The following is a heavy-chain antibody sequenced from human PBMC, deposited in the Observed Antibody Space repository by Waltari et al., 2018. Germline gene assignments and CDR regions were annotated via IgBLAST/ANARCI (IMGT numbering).Heavy chain of an antibody. V-gene: IGHV3-33*01. Sequence: QVQLVESGGGVVQPGRSLRLSCAASGFTFSSYGMHWVRQAPGKGLVWVAFIWYDGSKKYYADAVKGRFTISRDNSKNTLYLQMNSLRAEDTAVYYCARGTDINYWGQGTLVTVSS. J-gene: IGHJ4*02. CDR1: GFTFSSYG. CDR3: ARGTDINY. D-gene: IGHD3-9*01. CDR2: IWYDGSKK.